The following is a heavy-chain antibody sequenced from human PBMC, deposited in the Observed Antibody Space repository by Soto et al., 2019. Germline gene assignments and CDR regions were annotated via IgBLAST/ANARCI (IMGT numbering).Heavy chain of an antibody. Sequence: GESLKISCHGSGYAFSSYWIAWVRQMPGKGLEWMGIIYPGDSDTRYSPSFQGQVTISVDKSITTAYLQWSSLKASDTAMYYCARGYCAATICDPWFDSWGQGTQVTVYS. CDR1: GYAFSSYW. J-gene: IGHJ5*01. D-gene: IGHD2-8*02. CDR3: ARGYCAATICDPWFDS. CDR2: IYPGDSDT. V-gene: IGHV5-51*01.